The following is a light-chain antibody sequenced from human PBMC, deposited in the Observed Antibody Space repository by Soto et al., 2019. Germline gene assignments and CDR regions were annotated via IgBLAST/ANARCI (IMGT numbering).Light chain of an antibody. CDR2: AAS. V-gene: IGKV1-39*01. J-gene: IGKJ2*01. Sequence: DIQMTQSPSSLSASVGDRVTITCRASQSISSYLNWYQQKPGKAPKLLIYAASSLQSGVPSRFSGSGSGTDFTLTISSLQPEDFAVYYCQQNYNTPPFTFGQGTKVDIK. CDR1: QSISSY. CDR3: QQNYNTPPFT.